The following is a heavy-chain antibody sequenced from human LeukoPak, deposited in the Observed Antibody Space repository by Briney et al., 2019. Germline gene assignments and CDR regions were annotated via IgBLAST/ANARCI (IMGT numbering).Heavy chain of an antibody. CDR1: GFSLTTRGVG. D-gene: IGHD7-27*01. J-gene: IGHJ5*01. CDR3: AHRGGSLGWFGS. CDR2: IYGNDDK. Sequence: SGPTLVNPTQTLTLTCTFSGFSLTTRGVGVGWIRQAPGKALEWLALIYGNDDKRYSPSLQSRLTIAKDTSTNQVVLTMTNMDPVDTATYYCAHRGGSLGWFGSWGQGTLVTVSS. V-gene: IGHV2-5*01.